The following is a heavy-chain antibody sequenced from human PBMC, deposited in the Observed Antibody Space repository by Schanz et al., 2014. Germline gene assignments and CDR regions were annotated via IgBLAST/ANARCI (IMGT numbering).Heavy chain of an antibody. V-gene: IGHV3-11*01. J-gene: IGHJ4*02. Sequence: QVQLVDSGGGLVKPGGSLRLSCTASGFPFSDYFMAWIRQPPGRGLEWVSYIGNGGVTIYYADSVKGRVAISRDNSKNTLYLQMNSLRAEDTGVYYWAKIGGSVFDYWAQGTLVTVSS. D-gene: IGHD3-10*01. CDR1: GFPFSDYF. CDR2: IGNGGVTI. CDR3: AKIGGSVFDY.